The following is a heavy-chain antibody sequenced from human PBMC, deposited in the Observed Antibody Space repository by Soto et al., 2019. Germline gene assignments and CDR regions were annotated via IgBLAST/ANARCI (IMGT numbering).Heavy chain of an antibody. D-gene: IGHD3-22*01. Sequence: EVQLLESGGGLVQPGGSLRLSCAASGFTFSTYAMSWVRLAPGRGLEWVSLISWDGGSTYYADSVKGRFTISRDNSKNSLYLQMNSLRTEDTALYYCAKAEGSGYLGYWGQGTLVTVSS. CDR3: AKAEGSGYLGY. V-gene: IGHV3-43*02. CDR2: ISWDGGST. CDR1: GFTFSTYA. J-gene: IGHJ4*02.